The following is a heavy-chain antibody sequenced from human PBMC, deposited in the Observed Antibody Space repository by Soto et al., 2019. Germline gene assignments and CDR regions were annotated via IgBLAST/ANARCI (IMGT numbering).Heavy chain of an antibody. V-gene: IGHV3-21*01. CDR2: ISSSSSYI. Sequence: EVQLVESGGGLVKPGGSLRLSCAASGFTFSSYSMNWIGQAPGKGLEWVSSISSSSSYIYYADSVKGRFTISRDNAKNSLYLQMNSLRAEDTAVYYCARAGSGSYYGSGDGMDVWGQGTTVTVSS. CDR1: GFTFSSYS. D-gene: IGHD3-10*01. CDR3: ARAGSGSYYGSGDGMDV. J-gene: IGHJ6*02.